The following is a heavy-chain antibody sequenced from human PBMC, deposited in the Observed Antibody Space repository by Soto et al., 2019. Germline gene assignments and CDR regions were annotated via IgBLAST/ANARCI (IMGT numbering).Heavy chain of an antibody. CDR1: GGSISSRDYY. CDR3: ARGSGQWLPPGY. V-gene: IGHV4-30-4*01. D-gene: IGHD6-19*01. Sequence: LSLTFTVSGGSISSRDYYWSWIRQPPGKGLEWIGYISYSGNTYYNPSLKSRLLISVDTSKNQFSLSLTSMTTADTAVYYCARGSGQWLPPGYWGQGALVTVSS. CDR2: ISYSGNT. J-gene: IGHJ4*02.